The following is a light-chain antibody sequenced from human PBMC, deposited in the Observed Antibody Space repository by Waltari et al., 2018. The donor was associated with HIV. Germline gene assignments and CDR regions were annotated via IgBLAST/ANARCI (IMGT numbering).Light chain of an antibody. V-gene: IGKV3-15*01. CDR2: GAS. J-gene: IGKJ2*01. CDR1: QSIGSR. CDR3: QQYNSWPPYT. Sequence: EIVMTQSPATLSVSPGERDTLPCRASQSIGSRLAWYQQKPGQAPRLLIYGASTRATGIPARISGSGSGTDFTLTISSLQSEDVAVYYCQQYNSWPPYTFGQGTKLEIK.